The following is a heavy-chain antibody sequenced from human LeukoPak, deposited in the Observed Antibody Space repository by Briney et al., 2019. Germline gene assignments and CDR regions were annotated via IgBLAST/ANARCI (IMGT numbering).Heavy chain of an antibody. CDR3: ARDRGWFRSRTYYFDY. V-gene: IGHV3-7*04. Sequence: HTGGSLRLSCTASGFTSSNYWMSWVRQTPVKGLEWVANIKQDGSEKYYVDSVKGRFTISRDNAKNSLYLQMNSLRAEDTAVYYCARDRGWFRSRTYYFDYWGQGTLVTVSS. J-gene: IGHJ4*02. CDR1: GFTSSNYW. D-gene: IGHD6-13*01. CDR2: IKQDGSEK.